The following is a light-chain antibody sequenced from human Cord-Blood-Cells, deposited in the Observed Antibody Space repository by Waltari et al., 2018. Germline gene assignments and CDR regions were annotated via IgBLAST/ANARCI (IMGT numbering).Light chain of an antibody. CDR1: SSAVGGYNY. V-gene: IGLV2-14*01. Sequence: QSALTQPASVSGSPGQSLTISCTGTSSAVGGYNYVSWYQQNPGKAPKLMIYDVSKRPSGVSNRFSGSKSGNTASLTISGLQAEDEADYYCSSYTSSSWVFGGGTKLTVL. CDR3: SSYTSSSWV. CDR2: DVS. J-gene: IGLJ3*02.